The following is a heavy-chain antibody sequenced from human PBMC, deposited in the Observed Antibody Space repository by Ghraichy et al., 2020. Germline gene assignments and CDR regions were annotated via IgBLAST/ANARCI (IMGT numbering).Heavy chain of an antibody. D-gene: IGHD3-10*01. Sequence: GGSLRLSCAASGFTFSSYGMHWVRQAPGKGLEWVAFIRYDGSNKYYADSVKGRFTISRDNSKNTLYLQMNSLRAGDTAVYYCAKDGYYYGSGAFDIWGQGTMVTVSS. CDR3: AKDGYYYGSGAFDI. V-gene: IGHV3-30*02. J-gene: IGHJ3*02. CDR2: IRYDGSNK. CDR1: GFTFSSYG.